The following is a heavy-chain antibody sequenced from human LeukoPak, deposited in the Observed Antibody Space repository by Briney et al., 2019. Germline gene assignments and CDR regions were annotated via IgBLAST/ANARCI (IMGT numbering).Heavy chain of an antibody. CDR3: AKRTDVLTGYYNA. J-gene: IGHJ5*02. CDR2: VSGSGGST. V-gene: IGHV3-23*01. D-gene: IGHD3-9*01. CDR1: GFTFSSYA. Sequence: GGSLRLSCAASGFTFSSYAMSWVRQASGKGLEWVSHVSGSGGSTYYADSVKGRFTISRDNSNNALYLQMNSLRGDDTAVYYCAKRTDVLTGYYNAWGLGTLVTVSS.